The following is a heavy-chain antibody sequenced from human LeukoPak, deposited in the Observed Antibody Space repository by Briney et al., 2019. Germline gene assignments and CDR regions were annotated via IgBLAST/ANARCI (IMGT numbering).Heavy chain of an antibody. CDR1: GFTFSSYG. D-gene: IGHD7-27*01. Sequence: GGSLRLSCAASGFTFSSYGMHWVRQAPGKGLEWVAVISYDGSNKYYADSVKGRFTISRDNSKNTLYLQMNSLRAEDTAVYYCASPGSGRHNWGQGTLVTVPS. V-gene: IGHV3-30*03. CDR3: ASPGSGRHN. J-gene: IGHJ4*02. CDR2: ISYDGSNK.